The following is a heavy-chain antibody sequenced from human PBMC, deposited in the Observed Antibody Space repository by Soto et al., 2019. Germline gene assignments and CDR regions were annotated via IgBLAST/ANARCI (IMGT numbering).Heavy chain of an antibody. J-gene: IGHJ4*02. CDR3: ARQIEQLGYYFDY. V-gene: IGHV4-39*01. Sequence: SETLSLTCTVSGGSISSSSYYWGWIRQPPGKGLEWIGSIYYSGSTYYNPSLKSRVTISVDTSKNQFSLKLSSVTAADTAVYYCARQIEQLGYYFDYWGQGTLVTVSS. CDR1: GGSISSSSYY. D-gene: IGHD6-6*01. CDR2: IYYSGST.